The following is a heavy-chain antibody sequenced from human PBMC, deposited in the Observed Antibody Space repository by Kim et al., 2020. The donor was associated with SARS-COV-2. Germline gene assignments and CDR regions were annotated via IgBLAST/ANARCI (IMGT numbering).Heavy chain of an antibody. CDR1: GFTFSSYS. J-gene: IGHJ4*02. V-gene: IGHV3-21*01. CDR3: ARDYYGTYYFDY. D-gene: IGHD1-26*01. Sequence: GGSLRLSCAASGFTFSSYSMNWVRQAPGKGLEWVSSISSSSSYIYYADSVKGRFTISRDNAKNSLYLQMNSLRAEDTAVYYCARDYYGTYYFDYWGQGTLVTVSS. CDR2: ISSSSSYI.